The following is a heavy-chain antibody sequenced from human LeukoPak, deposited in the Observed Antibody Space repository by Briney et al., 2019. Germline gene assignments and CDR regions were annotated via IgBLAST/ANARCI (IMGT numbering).Heavy chain of an antibody. V-gene: IGHV3-11*01. D-gene: IGHD6-6*01. CDR2: ISSSGSTI. Sequence: PGGSLRLSCAASGFTFSDYYMSWIRQAPGKGLEWVSYISSSGSTIYYANSVKGRFTISRDNAKNSLYLQMNSLRAEDTAMYYCARAQSSIAARLGYYGMDVWGQGTTVTVSS. CDR3: ARAQSSIAARLGYYGMDV. CDR1: GFTFSDYY. J-gene: IGHJ6*02.